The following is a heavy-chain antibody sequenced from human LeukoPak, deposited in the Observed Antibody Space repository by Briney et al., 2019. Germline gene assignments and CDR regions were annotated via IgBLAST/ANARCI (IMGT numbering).Heavy chain of an antibody. D-gene: IGHD3-16*01. J-gene: IGHJ5*02. CDR3: ARERGGWFDP. CDR1: GFTFSTSD. V-gene: IGHV3-48*02. Sequence: GGSLRLSCAASGFTFSTSDMDWVRQAPGKGLEWVSFISNTGNTRYYADSVRGRFTISRDNAKNSLYLQMNSLRDEGTAVYYCARERGGWFDPWGQGTLVTVSS. CDR2: ISNTGNTR.